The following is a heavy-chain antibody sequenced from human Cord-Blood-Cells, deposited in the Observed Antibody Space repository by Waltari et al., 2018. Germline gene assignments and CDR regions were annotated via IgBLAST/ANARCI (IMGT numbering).Heavy chain of an antibody. J-gene: IGHJ5*02. CDR2: ISSSSSYI. D-gene: IGHD6-13*01. Sequence: EVQLVESGGGLVKPGGSLRLSCAASGFPFSSYSMNWVRQAPGKGLEWVSSISSSSSYIYYADSVKGRFTISRDNAKNSLYLQMNSLRAEDTAVYYCARGVSSWHNWFDPWGQGTLVTVSS. CDR1: GFPFSSYS. V-gene: IGHV3-21*01. CDR3: ARGVSSWHNWFDP.